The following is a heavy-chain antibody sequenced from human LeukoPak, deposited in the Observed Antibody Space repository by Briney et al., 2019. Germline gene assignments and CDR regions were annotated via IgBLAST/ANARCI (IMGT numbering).Heavy chain of an antibody. CDR2: MNPNSGNT. Sequence: ASVRVSSEASGYTFTMYVINCVPQALGEGGGWRGWMNPNSGNTGYPQKFRGRVTMTRNTSISTDYMELSSLRSEDTAVYCCARSSSGGGEFDYWGQGTLVTVSS. V-gene: IGHV1-8*01. D-gene: IGHD3-16*01. J-gene: IGHJ4*02. CDR3: ARSSSGGGEFDY. CDR1: GYTFTMYV.